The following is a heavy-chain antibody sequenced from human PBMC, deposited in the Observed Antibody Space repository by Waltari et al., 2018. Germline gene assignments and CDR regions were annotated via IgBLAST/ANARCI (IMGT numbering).Heavy chain of an antibody. V-gene: IGHV1-18*01. Sequence: QVQLVQSGAEVKKPGASVKVSCKSSGYTFTSYGITWVRRAPGQGLEWMGWISASNGDTNHAQKLQDRVTMTTDTSTSTAYMELRSLRSDDTAVYYCARDSGYGSGSYSVDFWGQGTLVTVSS. CDR1: GYTFTSYG. J-gene: IGHJ4*02. CDR2: ISASNGDT. CDR3: ARDSGYGSGSYSVDF. D-gene: IGHD3-10*01.